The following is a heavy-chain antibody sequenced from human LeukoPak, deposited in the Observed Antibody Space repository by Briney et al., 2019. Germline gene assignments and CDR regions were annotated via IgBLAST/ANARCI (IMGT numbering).Heavy chain of an antibody. CDR3: AKGRGWEASYYYYYMDV. V-gene: IGHV3-30*02. D-gene: IGHD1-26*01. Sequence: GGSLRLSCAASGFTFSTYAMSWVRQAPGKGLEWVAFIRYDGSNKYYTDSVKGRFTISRDNSKNTLYLQMNSLRAEDAAVYYCAKGRGWEASYYYYYMDVWGKGTTVTISS. J-gene: IGHJ6*03. CDR1: GFTFSTYA. CDR2: IRYDGSNK.